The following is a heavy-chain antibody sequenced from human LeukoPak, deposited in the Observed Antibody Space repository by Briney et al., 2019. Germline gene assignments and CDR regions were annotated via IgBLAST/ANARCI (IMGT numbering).Heavy chain of an antibody. J-gene: IGHJ4*02. D-gene: IGHD3-9*01. Sequence: AAVKVSCKASGGTFSSYAISWVRQAPGQGLEWMGGIIPIFGTANYAQKFQGRVTITTAESTSTAYMELSSLRPEDTAVYYCARHGYYDILTGPKGLAYWGQGTLVTVSS. V-gene: IGHV1-69*05. CDR2: IIPIFGTA. CDR1: GGTFSSYA. CDR3: ARHGYYDILTGPKGLAY.